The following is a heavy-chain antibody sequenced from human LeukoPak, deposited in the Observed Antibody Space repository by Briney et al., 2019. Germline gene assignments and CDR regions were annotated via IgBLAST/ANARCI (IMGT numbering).Heavy chain of an antibody. D-gene: IGHD6-6*01. Sequence: GESLKISCKGSGYSFTSYWIGWVRQMPGKGLEWMGTIYPGDSDTRYSPSFQGQVTISADKSISTAYLQWSSLKASDTAMYYCARRIAALGGGFDYWGQGTLVTVSS. CDR3: ARRIAALGGGFDY. CDR1: GYSFTSYW. CDR2: IYPGDSDT. V-gene: IGHV5-51*01. J-gene: IGHJ4*02.